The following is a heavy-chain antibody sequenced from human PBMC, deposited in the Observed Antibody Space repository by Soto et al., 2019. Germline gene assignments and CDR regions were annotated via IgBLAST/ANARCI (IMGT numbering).Heavy chain of an antibody. CDR3: AKSWQWLVPD. V-gene: IGHV3-23*01. CDR1: GFTFNNYG. J-gene: IGHJ4*02. Sequence: GGSLRLSCAASGFTFNNYGMNWVRQAPGKGLEWVSGISGGGANTYYTDSVKGRFTISRDNSKNTVHLQMNRLRAEDTAVYYCAKSWQWLVPDWGQGTLVTVSS. D-gene: IGHD2-8*01. CDR2: ISGGGANT.